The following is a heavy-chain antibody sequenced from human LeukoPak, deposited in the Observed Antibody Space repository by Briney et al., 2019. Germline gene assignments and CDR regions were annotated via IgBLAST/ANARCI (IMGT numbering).Heavy chain of an antibody. CDR2: INHSGST. J-gene: IGHJ4*02. D-gene: IGHD4-17*01. CDR3: ARESKYYGAFDY. V-gene: IGHV4-34*01. Sequence: SETLSLTCAVYGGSFSGYYWSWIRQPPGKGLEWIGKINHSGSTNYNPSLKSRVTISVDTSKNQFSLKLSSVTAADTAVYYCARESKYYGAFDYWGQGTLVTVSS. CDR1: GGSFSGYY.